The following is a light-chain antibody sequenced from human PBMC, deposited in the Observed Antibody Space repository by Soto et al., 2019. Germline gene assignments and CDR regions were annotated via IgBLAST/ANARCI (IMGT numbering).Light chain of an antibody. CDR1: SSNIGSNY. CDR3: AAWDDSLSGPV. J-gene: IGLJ3*02. V-gene: IGLV1-47*02. CDR2: SNN. Sequence: QPVLTQPPSASGTPGQRVTISCSGSSSNIGSNYVYWYQQLPGTAPKLLIYSNNQRPSGVPDRFSGSKSGTSASLAISGLRSEDEANYHCAAWDDSLSGPVFGGGTKLTVL.